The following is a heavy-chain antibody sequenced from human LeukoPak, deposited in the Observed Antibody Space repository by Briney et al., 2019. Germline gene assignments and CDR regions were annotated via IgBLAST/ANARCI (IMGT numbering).Heavy chain of an antibody. D-gene: IGHD6-13*01. Sequence: GGSLRLSCAASGFTFSSYGMRWVRQDPGKGLEWVSAISGSGGSTYYADSVKGRFTISRDNSKNTLYLQMNSLRAEDTAVYYCANDYSTGFDYWGQGTLVTVSS. CDR1: GFTFSSYG. V-gene: IGHV3-23*01. CDR2: ISGSGGST. CDR3: ANDYSTGFDY. J-gene: IGHJ4*02.